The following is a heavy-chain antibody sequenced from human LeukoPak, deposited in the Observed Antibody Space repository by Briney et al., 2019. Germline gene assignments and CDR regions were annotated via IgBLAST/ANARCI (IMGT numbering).Heavy chain of an antibody. Sequence: ASVKVSCKASGYTFTSYDINWVRQATGQGLEWMGWMNPNSGNTGYAQKFQGRVTMTRNTSIGTAYMELSSLRSEDTAVYYCASSTSGYSYALDYWGQGTLVTVSS. D-gene: IGHD5-18*01. CDR2: MNPNSGNT. CDR3: ASSTSGYSYALDY. V-gene: IGHV1-8*01. J-gene: IGHJ4*02. CDR1: GYTFTSYD.